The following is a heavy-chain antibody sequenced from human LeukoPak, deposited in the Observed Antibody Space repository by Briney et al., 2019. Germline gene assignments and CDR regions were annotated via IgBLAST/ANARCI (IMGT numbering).Heavy chain of an antibody. J-gene: IGHJ4*02. D-gene: IGHD3-10*01. CDR3: ARRYSYNLGSFPFDF. V-gene: IGHV4-34*01. Sequence: SGTLSLTCAVSGGPFSGYFWSWIRQSSGKGLEWIGEIHNSGTTNYNPSLNSRVTISEDTSKNQFYLNLSSVTAADTAVYYCARRYSYNLGSFPFDFWGQGTLVTVSS. CDR1: GGPFSGYF. CDR2: IHNSGTT.